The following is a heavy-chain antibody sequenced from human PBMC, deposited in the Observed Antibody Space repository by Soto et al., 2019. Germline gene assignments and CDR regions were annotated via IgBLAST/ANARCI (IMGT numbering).Heavy chain of an antibody. CDR3: AKDYPGDYYYYGLDV. CDR2: IGGSGGTT. V-gene: IGHV3-23*01. Sequence: EVQLLESGGGLVQPGGSLRLSCAASGFTFSRFAMNWVRQAPGKGLEWVSGIGGSGGTTYYADSVKGRFTISRDNSKNTMFLQMNSLRAEDTAVYYCAKDYPGDYYYYGLDVWGQGTTVTVSS. CDR1: GFTFSRFA. J-gene: IGHJ6*02. D-gene: IGHD2-8*02.